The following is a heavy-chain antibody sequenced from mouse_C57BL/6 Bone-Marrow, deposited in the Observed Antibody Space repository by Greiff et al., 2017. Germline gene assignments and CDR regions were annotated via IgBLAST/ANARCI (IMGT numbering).Heavy chain of an antibody. J-gene: IGHJ4*01. D-gene: IGHD2-1*01. CDR2: IYPRSGNT. V-gene: IGHV1-81*01. CDR1: GYTFTSYG. Sequence: VQLQQSGAELARPGASVKLSCKASGYTFTSYGISWVKQRTGQGLEWIGEIYPRSGNTYYNEKFQGKATLTADKSSSTAYMELRSLTSEDSAVYFCEPIYYGKGYYAMDYGGQGTSVTVSS. CDR3: EPIYYGKGYYAMDY.